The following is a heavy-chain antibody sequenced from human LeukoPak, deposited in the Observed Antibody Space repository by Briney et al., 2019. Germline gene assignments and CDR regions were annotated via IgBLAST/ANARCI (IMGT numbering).Heavy chain of an antibody. CDR3: ARAPSSSALNDY. J-gene: IGHJ4*02. V-gene: IGHV3-21*01. D-gene: IGHD6-6*01. CDR2: ISSSSSYI. Sequence: GGALRLSCAASGFTFSSYSMNWVRQAPGKGLEWVSSISSSSSYIYYADSVKGRFTISRDNAKNSLYLQMNSLRAEDTAVYYCARAPSSSALNDYRGQGTLVTVSS. CDR1: GFTFSSYS.